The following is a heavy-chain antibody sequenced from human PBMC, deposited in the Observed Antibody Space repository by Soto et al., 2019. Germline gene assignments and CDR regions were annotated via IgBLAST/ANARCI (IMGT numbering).Heavy chain of an antibody. CDR3: ARRGAELLWFGEFSPFDY. CDR2: IYYSGST. V-gene: IGHV4-39*01. CDR1: GGSISSSSYY. J-gene: IGHJ4*02. Sequence: SETLSLTCTVSGGSISSSSYYWGWIRQPPGKGLEWIGSIYYSGSTYYNPSLKSRVTISVDTSKNQFSLKLSSVTAADTAVYYCARRGAELLWFGEFSPFDYWGQGTLVTVSS. D-gene: IGHD3-10*01.